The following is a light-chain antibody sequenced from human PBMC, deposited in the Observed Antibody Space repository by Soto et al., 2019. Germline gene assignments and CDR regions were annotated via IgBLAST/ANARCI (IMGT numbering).Light chain of an antibody. CDR3: QQSYRTPVT. J-gene: IGKJ3*01. V-gene: IGKV1-39*01. Sequence: DIQMTQSPSSLSASVGDRVTITCRASQSISSYLNWYQQKPGKAPKLLIYAASSLQSGVLSRFSGRGSGTEFTLTISSLQPEDFATYYCQQSYRTPVTFGPETKVDIK. CDR1: QSISSY. CDR2: AAS.